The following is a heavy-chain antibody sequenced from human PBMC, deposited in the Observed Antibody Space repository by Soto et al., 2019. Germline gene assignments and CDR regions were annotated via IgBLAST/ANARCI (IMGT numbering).Heavy chain of an antibody. J-gene: IGHJ4*02. V-gene: IGHV3-23*01. CDR2: ISGSGDTT. D-gene: IGHD1-26*01. Sequence: GGSLRLSCAASGFTFSTYAMSWVRQAPGKGLEWVSAISGSGDTTYYANSVKGRFTISRDNSKNTLYLQMNSLRAEDTAVYYGANGSYRPHDYLGQGALVTVSS. CDR3: ANGSYRPHDY. CDR1: GFTFSTYA.